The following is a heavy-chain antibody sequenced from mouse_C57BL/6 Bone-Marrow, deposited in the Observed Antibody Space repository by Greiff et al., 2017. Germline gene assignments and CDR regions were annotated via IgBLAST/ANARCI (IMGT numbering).Heavy chain of an antibody. CDR3: AGGYAD. D-gene: IGHD2-2*01. CDR2: IYPGDGDT. J-gene: IGHJ2*01. V-gene: IGHV1-82*01. Sequence: VQLQESGPELVKPGASVKISCKASGYAFSSSWMNWVKQRPGKGLEWIGRIYPGDGDTNYNGKFKGKATLTADKSSSTAYMQLSSLTSEDSAVCFCAGGYADWGQGTTLTVSS. CDR1: GYAFSSSW.